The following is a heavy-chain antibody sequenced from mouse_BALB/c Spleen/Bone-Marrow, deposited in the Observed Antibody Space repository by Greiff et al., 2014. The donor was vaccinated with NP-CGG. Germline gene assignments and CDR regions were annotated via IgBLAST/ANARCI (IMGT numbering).Heavy chain of an antibody. V-gene: IGHV1-69*02. J-gene: IGHJ4*01. CDR3: TRRDRYDYYGVDY. D-gene: IGHD2-14*01. CDR2: IYPSDNYS. CDR1: GYTFTNYW. Sequence: VQLQQSGAELVRPGASVKVSCKASGYTFTNYWINWVRQRPGQGLEWTGNIYPSDNYSNYNQKFKDKATLTVDKSSSTAYMQLSSPTSEDSAVYYCTRRDRYDYYGVDYWGQGTSVTVSS.